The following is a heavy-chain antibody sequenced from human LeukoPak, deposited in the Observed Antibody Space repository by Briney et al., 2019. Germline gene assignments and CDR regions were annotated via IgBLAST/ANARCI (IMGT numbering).Heavy chain of an antibody. V-gene: IGHV3-30*04. D-gene: IGHD1-26*01. CDR2: ISYDGSNK. CDR3: AKAANEWELLAGYFDY. J-gene: IGHJ4*02. CDR1: GFTFSSYA. Sequence: GGSLRLSCAASGFTFSSYAMHWVRQAPGKGLEWVAVISYDGSNKYYADSVKGRFTISRDNSKNTLYLQMNSLRAEDTAVYYCAKAANEWELLAGYFDYWGQGTLVTVSS.